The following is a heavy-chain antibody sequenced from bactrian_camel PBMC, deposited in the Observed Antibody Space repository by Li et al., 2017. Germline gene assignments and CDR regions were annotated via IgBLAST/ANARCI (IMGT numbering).Heavy chain of an antibody. J-gene: IGHJ4*01. CDR3: AAVRHFHCESLSPGAFTY. Sequence: HVQLVESGGGSVQAGGSLRLSCAASGYIDSRYCVAWFRQAPGKEREGVARIYSDGGSTFYADSVKGRFTISQDNAKNTVDLQMNSLKPEDTAMYYCAAVRHFHCESLSPGAFTYWGQGTQVTVS. V-gene: IGHV3S6*01. D-gene: IGHD1*01. CDR2: IYSDGGST. CDR1: GYIDSRYC.